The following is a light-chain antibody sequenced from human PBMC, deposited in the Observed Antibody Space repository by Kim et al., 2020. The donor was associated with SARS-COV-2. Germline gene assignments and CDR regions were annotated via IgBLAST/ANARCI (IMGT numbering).Light chain of an antibody. CDR3: QQYNSYPLT. V-gene: IGKV1-5*01. CDR2: DAS. Sequence: ASVGYRVTITCRASQSISNWLAWYQQKPGKAPKLLIYDASSLGSGVPSRISGSGSGTEFTLAISSLQSDDFATYYCQQYNSYPLTFGGGTKVDIK. J-gene: IGKJ4*01. CDR1: QSISNW.